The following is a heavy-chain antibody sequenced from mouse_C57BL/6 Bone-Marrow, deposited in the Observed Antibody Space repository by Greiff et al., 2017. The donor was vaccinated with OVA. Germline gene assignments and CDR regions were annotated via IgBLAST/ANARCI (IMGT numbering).Heavy chain of an antibody. J-gene: IGHJ3*01. CDR3: TRPYDYSLFAY. Sequence: VQLHQSGAELVRPGASVTLSCKASGYTFTDYEMHWVKQTPVHGLEWIGAIDPETGGTAYNQKFKGKAILTADKSSSTAYMELRSLTSEDSAVYYCTRPYDYSLFAYWGQGTLVTVSA. D-gene: IGHD2-4*01. CDR1: GYTFTDYE. CDR2: IDPETGGT. V-gene: IGHV1-15*01.